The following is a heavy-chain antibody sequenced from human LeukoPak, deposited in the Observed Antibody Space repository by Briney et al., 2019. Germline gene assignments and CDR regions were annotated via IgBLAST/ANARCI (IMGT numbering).Heavy chain of an antibody. D-gene: IGHD1-26*01. CDR1: GFTFSTYA. Sequence: GGSLRLSFVASGFTFSTYALSWVRQAPGKGLEWVSGITRSGDITYYAESVQGRFTISRDNSRDTLYLQMNSLRAEDTAVYYCAKLTGSYYLWFFDYWAREPWSPSPQ. CDR2: ITRSGDIT. V-gene: IGHV3-23*01. CDR3: AKLTGSYYLWFFDY. J-gene: IGHJ4*02.